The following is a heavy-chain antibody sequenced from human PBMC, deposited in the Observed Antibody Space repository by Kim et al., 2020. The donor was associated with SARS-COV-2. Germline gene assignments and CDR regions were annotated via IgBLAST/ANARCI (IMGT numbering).Heavy chain of an antibody. CDR3: ARHPKLSTTVTTFPYWYFDL. CDR2: IYYSGST. V-gene: IGHV4-59*08. CDR1: GGSISSYY. J-gene: IGHJ2*01. Sequence: SETLSLTCTVSGGSISSYYWSWIRQPPGKGLEWIGYIYYSGSTNYNPSLKSRVTISVDTSKNQFSLKLSSVTAADTAVYYCARHPKLSTTVTTFPYWYFDLWGRGTLVTVSS. D-gene: IGHD4-17*01.